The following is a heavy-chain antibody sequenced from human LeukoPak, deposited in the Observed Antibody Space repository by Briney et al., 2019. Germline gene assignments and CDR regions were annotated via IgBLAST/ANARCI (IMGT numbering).Heavy chain of an antibody. CDR3: ARADYQLLSPSYNWFDP. V-gene: IGHV3-33*01. D-gene: IGHD2-2*01. CDR1: GFTFSSYG. CDR2: IWYDGSNK. J-gene: IGHJ5*02. Sequence: GGSLRLSCAASGFTFSSYGMHWVRQAPGKGLEWVAVIWYDGSNKYYADSVKGRFTISRDNSKNTLYLQMNSLRAEDTAVHYCARADYQLLSPSYNWFDPWGQGTLVTVSS.